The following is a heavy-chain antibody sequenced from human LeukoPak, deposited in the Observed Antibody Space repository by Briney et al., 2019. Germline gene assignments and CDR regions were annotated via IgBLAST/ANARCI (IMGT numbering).Heavy chain of an antibody. CDR2: INPNSGGT. CDR3: AREEGEWFGELFLPFNH. V-gene: IGHV1-2*02. D-gene: IGHD3-10*01. J-gene: IGHJ4*02. CDR1: GYTFTDYY. Sequence: ASVKVSCKASGYTFTDYYIHWMRQAPGQGLEWMGWINPNSGGTKYAQKFLGRVTMTRDTSISTTYMDLSRLRSDDTAVYYCAREEGEWFGELFLPFNHWGQGTLVTVSS.